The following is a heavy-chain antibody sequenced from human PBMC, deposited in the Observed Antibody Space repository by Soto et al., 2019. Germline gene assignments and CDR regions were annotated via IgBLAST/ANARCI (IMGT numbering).Heavy chain of an antibody. J-gene: IGHJ4*02. V-gene: IGHV3-33*01. CDR1: GFTFSSYG. Sequence: QVQLVESGGGVVQPGRSLRLSCAASGFTFSSYGMHWVRQAPGKGLEWVAVIWYDGNNKYYADSVKGRFTISRDNSKNTLFLPMNSLRAEDTAVYYSARWGIAAGEYWGQGTLVTVSS. CDR2: IWYDGNNK. D-gene: IGHD6-13*01. CDR3: ARWGIAAGEY.